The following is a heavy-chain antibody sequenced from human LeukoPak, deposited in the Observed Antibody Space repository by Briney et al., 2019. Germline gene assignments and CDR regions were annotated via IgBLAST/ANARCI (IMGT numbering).Heavy chain of an antibody. CDR3: ARDFYGDDGHHPFDY. CDR2: IYASGST. J-gene: IGHJ4*02. Sequence: SETLSLTCSVSGGSISNYYWNWIRQPPGKGLEWIGRIYASGSTNYNPSLKSRVTIYMDKSKNHFSLNLKSVTAADTGFYYCARDFYGDDGHHPFDYWGQGIQVTVSS. CDR1: GGSISNYY. D-gene: IGHD2/OR15-2a*01. V-gene: IGHV4-4*07.